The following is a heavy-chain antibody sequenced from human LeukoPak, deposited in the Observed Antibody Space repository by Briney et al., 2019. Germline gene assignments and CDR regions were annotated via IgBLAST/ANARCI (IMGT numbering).Heavy chain of an antibody. V-gene: IGHV1-2*02. CDR1: GYTSTGYY. CDR3: AREYSGYDYEGDY. J-gene: IGHJ4*02. Sequence: ASVKVSCKASGYTSTGYYMHWVRQAPGQGLEWMGWINPNSGGTNYAQKFQGRVTMTRDTSISTAYMELSRLRSDDTAVYYCAREYSGYDYEGDYWGQGTLVTVSS. D-gene: IGHD5-12*01. CDR2: INPNSGGT.